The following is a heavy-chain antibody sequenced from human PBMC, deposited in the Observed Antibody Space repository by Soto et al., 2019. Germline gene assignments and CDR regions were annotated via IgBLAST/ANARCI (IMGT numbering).Heavy chain of an antibody. CDR1: GGSVTSDEDD. CDR2: ISNSGST. D-gene: IGHD4-17*01. CDR3: ATESGSTYGYFDY. Sequence: SETLSLTCTVSGGSVTSDEDDWSWIRQSPGKGLEWIGYISNSGSTGYNPSLKTRLSMSVDRSKNQFTLRLTSVTAADTAVYFCATESGSTYGYFDYWGQGTQVTVSS. J-gene: IGHJ4*02. V-gene: IGHV4-30-4*01.